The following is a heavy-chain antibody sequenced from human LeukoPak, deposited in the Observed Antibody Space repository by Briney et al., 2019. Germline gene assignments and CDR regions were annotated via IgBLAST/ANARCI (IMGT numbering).Heavy chain of an antibody. CDR1: GGSFSGYY. D-gene: IGHD5-12*01. CDR3: ARGLKWLRFKGDNWFDP. CDR2: INHSGST. Sequence: SETLSLTCAVYGGSFSGYYWSWLRQPPGKGLEWIGEINHSGSTNYNPSLKSRVTISVDTSKNQFSLNLSSVTAADTAVYYCARGLKWLRFKGDNWFDPGGQGTLVTVSA. V-gene: IGHV4-34*01. J-gene: IGHJ5*02.